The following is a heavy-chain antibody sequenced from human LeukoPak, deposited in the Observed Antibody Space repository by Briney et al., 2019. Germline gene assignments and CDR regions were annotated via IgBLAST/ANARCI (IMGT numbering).Heavy chain of an antibody. D-gene: IGHD1-26*01. Sequence: GASVKVSCKASGYTFPSYGISWVPQAPGQGLGCVGWINPYNGNTDYEQKLQGRVTMTTDTSTSTAYVELRSLRSDDTAVYYCARDRLSAAGGWDLVFDYWGQGTLVTVSS. J-gene: IGHJ4*02. CDR2: INPYNGNT. CDR1: GYTFPSYG. V-gene: IGHV1-18*01. CDR3: ARDRLSAAGGWDLVFDY.